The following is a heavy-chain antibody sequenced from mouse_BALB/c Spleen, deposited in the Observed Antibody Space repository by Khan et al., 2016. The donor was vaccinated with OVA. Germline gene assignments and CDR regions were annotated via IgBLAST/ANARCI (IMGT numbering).Heavy chain of an antibody. J-gene: IGHJ3*01. CDR1: GYTFTSYY. V-gene: IGHV1S81*02. Sequence: QVRLQQSGAELVKPGASVKLSCKASGYTFTSYYMYWLKQRPGQGLEWIGEINPSNGGTNFNEKFKSKATLTVDKSSSTAYMQLSSLTSEDSAVYYWKRRGPARATLWFAYWGQGTLVTVSA. CDR2: INPSNGGT. CDR3: KRRGPARATLWFAY. D-gene: IGHD3-1*01.